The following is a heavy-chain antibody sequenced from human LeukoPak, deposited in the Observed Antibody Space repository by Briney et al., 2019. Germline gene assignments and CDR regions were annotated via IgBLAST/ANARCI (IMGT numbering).Heavy chain of an antibody. D-gene: IGHD4-17*01. CDR2: ISSGSSYI. Sequence: GGSLRLSCAASGFTFSSFGMNWVRQAPGKGLEWVSSISSGSSYILYADSVKGRFTISRDNAKNSLYLHMNSPRAEDTAVYYCARRRAWVDYGDCGWYFDLWGRGTLAIVSS. CDR3: ARRRAWVDYGDCGWYFDL. CDR1: GFTFSSFG. J-gene: IGHJ2*01. V-gene: IGHV3-21*01.